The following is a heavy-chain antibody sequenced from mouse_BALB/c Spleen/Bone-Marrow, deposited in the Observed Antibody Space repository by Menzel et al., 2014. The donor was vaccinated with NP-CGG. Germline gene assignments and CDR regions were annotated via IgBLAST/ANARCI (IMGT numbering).Heavy chain of an antibody. Sequence: EVMLVESGPSLVKPSQTLSLTCSVTGDSITSGYWNWIRKFPGNKLEYMGYISHSGSTYYNPSLKSRISITRDTSKNQYYLQLNSVTTEDTATYYCARAGYRYDVGYAMDYWGQGTSVTASS. J-gene: IGHJ4*01. V-gene: IGHV3-8*02. CDR2: ISHSGST. D-gene: IGHD2-14*01. CDR3: ARAGYRYDVGYAMDY. CDR1: GDSITSGY.